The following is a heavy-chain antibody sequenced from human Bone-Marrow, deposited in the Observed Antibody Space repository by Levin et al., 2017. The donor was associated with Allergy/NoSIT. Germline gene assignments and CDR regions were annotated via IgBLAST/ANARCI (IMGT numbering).Heavy chain of an antibody. J-gene: IGHJ6*02. CDR3: ARPNYDFWSGCHYGMDV. V-gene: IGHV1-8*01. CDR1: GYTFTSYD. D-gene: IGHD3-3*01. CDR2: MNPNSGNT. Sequence: ASVKVSCKASGYTFTSYDINWVRQATGQGLEWMGWMNPNSGNTGYAQKFQGRVTMTRNTSISTAYMELSSLRSEDTAVYYCARPNYDFWSGCHYGMDVWGQGTTVTVSS.